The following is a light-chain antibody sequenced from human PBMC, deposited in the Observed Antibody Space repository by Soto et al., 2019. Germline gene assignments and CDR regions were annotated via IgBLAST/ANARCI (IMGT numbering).Light chain of an antibody. V-gene: IGKV1-5*03. Sequence: DIQMTQSPSTLSASVGDRVTITCRASQSIINWLAWYQQKPGKAPRFLIHQASILETGVPSRFSGSGSETAFALTINSLQPDDFGVYYCQQYLNFPITFGQGTRLDIK. CDR1: QSIINW. CDR2: QAS. CDR3: QQYLNFPIT. J-gene: IGKJ5*01.